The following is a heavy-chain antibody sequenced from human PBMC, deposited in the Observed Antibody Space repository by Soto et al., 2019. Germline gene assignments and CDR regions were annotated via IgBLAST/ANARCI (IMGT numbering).Heavy chain of an antibody. Sequence: SETLSLTCTVSGGSVSSANYYWGWIRQPPGKGLEWIGSIYYSGNTNYNPSLNSRVTISVDASKNQFSLRLSSVTAADTAVYYCARVSGSYYHLYYFAYWGQGTLVTVSS. CDR2: IYYSGNT. V-gene: IGHV4-61*01. D-gene: IGHD1-26*01. J-gene: IGHJ4*02. CDR3: ARVSGSYYHLYYFAY. CDR1: GGSVSSANYY.